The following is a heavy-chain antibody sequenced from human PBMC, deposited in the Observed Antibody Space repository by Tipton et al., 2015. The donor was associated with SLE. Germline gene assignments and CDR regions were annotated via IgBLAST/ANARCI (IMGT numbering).Heavy chain of an antibody. D-gene: IGHD3-22*01. Sequence: TLSLTCTVSGGSISSHYWSWFRQPPGKGLEWIGRSGSTYYNPSLKSRVSTSVDTSKNQFSLKLTSVTAADTAVYYCARHFPRHYDSRTYSEAFDIWGQGTMVTVSS. CDR3: ARHFPRHYDSRTYSEAFDI. CDR1: GGSISSHY. J-gene: IGHJ3*02. V-gene: IGHV4-4*08. CDR2: SGST.